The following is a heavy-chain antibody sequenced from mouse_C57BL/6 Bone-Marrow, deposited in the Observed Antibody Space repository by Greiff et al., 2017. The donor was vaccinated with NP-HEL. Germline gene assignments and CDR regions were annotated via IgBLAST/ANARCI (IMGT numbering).Heavy chain of an antibody. V-gene: IGHV1-82*01. CDR2: IYPGDGDT. CDR3: AREGHTVLDFDY. Sequence: VQLQQSGPELVKPGASVKISCKASGYAFSSSWMNWVKQRPGKGLEWIGRIYPGDGDTNYNGKFKGKATLTADKSSSTAYMQLSSLTSEDSAVYFCAREGHTVLDFDYWGQGTTLTVSS. CDR1: GYAFSSSW. D-gene: IGHD1-1*01. J-gene: IGHJ2*01.